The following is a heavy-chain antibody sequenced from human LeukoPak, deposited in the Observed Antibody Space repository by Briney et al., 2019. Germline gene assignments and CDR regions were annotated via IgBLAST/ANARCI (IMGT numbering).Heavy chain of an antibody. J-gene: IGHJ3*02. V-gene: IGHV3-23*01. CDR1: GFTFSSYA. Sequence: GGSLRLSCAASGFTFSSYAMIWVRQAPGKGLEWVSAISGSDGRTYYADSVKGRFTISRDNAKNSLYLQMNSLRAEDTAVYYCARGGAYCGGDCFSLDAFDIWGQGTMVTVSS. CDR3: ARGGAYCGGDCFSLDAFDI. CDR2: ISGSDGRT. D-gene: IGHD2-21*01.